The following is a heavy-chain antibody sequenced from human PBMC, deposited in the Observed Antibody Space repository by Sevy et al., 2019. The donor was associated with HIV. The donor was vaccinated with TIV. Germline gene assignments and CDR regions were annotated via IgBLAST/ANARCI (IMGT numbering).Heavy chain of an antibody. D-gene: IGHD5-18*01. CDR1: GFTFSSYG. V-gene: IGHV3-30*02. J-gene: IGHJ4*02. CDR2: VRYDGSNK. Sequence: GGSLRLSCAASGFTFSSYGMHWVRLAPGKGLEWVAFVRYDGSNKHYADSVKGRFTISRDNSKNTLYLQMNSLRAEDTAVYYCVKDGPGDTAMVFDYWGQGTLVTVSS. CDR3: VKDGPGDTAMVFDY.